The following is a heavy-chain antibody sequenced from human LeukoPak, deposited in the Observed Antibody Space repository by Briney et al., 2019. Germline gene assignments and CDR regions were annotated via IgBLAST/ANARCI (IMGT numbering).Heavy chain of an antibody. CDR2: ISAYNGNT. J-gene: IGHJ4*02. CDR1: GYTFTSYG. CDR3: ARVHLAATLYYFDY. D-gene: IGHD2-15*01. V-gene: IGHV1-18*01. Sequence: ASVKVPCKASGYTFTSYGISWVRQAPGQGLEWMGWISAYNGNTNYAQKLQGRVTMTTDTSTSTAYMELRSLRSDDTAVYYCARVHLAATLYYFDYWGQGTLVTVSS.